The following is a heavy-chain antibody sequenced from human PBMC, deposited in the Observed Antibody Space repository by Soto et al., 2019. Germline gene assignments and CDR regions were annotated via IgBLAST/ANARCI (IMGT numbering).Heavy chain of an antibody. Sequence: QVHLVESGGGVVQPGRSLRLSCAASGFTFSGYAMHWVRQAPGKGLEWVAVISYDGSKTYHADSVKGRFTISRDNSKNTLYLQMKSLRAEDTAVYYCATENKNWELLYWGQGTLVTVSS. CDR2: ISYDGSKT. D-gene: IGHD1-26*01. CDR1: GFTFSGYA. CDR3: ATENKNWELLY. J-gene: IGHJ4*02. V-gene: IGHV3-30-3*01.